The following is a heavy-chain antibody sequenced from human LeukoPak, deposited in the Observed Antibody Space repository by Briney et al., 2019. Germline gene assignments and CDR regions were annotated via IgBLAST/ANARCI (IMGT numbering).Heavy chain of an antibody. CDR2: ISANGGVT. CDR1: GFSFSRYA. Sequence: GESLRLSCAASGFSFSRYAMSWVRQTPGQGLEWVSAISANGGVTQDAVSVKGRFTISRDNAKNSLYLQMNSLRAEDMALYYCAKGWAVAGTGAFDIWGQGTMVTVSS. CDR3: AKGWAVAGTGAFDI. V-gene: IGHV3-23*01. D-gene: IGHD6-19*01. J-gene: IGHJ3*02.